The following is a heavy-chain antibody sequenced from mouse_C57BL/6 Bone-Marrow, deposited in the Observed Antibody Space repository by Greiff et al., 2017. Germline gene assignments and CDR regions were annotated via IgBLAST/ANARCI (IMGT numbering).Heavy chain of an antibody. V-gene: IGHV5-6*02. CDR3: ARRDWSYYFDY. D-gene: IGHD4-1*01. CDR2: ISSGGSYT. CDR1: GFTFSSYG. J-gene: IGHJ2*01. Sequence: EVMLVESGGDLVKPGGSLKLSCAASGFTFSSYGMSWVRQTPDKRLEWVATISSGGSYTYYPDSVKRRFTISRDNAKNTLYLQMSSLKSEDTAMYYCARRDWSYYFDYWGQGTTLTVSS.